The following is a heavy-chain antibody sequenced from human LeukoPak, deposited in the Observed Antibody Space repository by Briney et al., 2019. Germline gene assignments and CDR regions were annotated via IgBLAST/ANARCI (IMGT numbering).Heavy chain of an antibody. CDR2: IYTTGIT. D-gene: IGHD1-26*01. V-gene: IGHV4-4*07. J-gene: IGHJ4*02. CDR3: ARHSLGSDSGYYFDY. CDR1: GGSISSYY. Sequence: SETLSLTCTVSGGSISSYYWSWIRQPAGKGLEWIGRIYTTGITNYNPSLKSRVTMSVDTSKNQFSLKLTSVTAADTAVYYCARHSLGSDSGYYFDYWGQGTLVTVSS.